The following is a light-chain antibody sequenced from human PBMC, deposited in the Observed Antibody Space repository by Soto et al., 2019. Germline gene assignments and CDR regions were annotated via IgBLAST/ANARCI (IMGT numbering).Light chain of an antibody. Sequence: EVVLTQSPATLSLSPGERATLSCRASENVRTFVDWYQQKPGQAPRLLIYGASNRATGIPARFSGSGSGTDFTLTISDLEPEDSAVYYCQHRSNGYTFGQGTKLEIK. CDR2: GAS. CDR1: ENVRTF. CDR3: QHRSNGYT. J-gene: IGKJ2*01. V-gene: IGKV3-11*01.